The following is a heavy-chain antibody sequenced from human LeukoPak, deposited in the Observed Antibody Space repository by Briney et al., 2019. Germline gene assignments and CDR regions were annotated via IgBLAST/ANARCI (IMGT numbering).Heavy chain of an antibody. CDR1: GFTFSSYA. Sequence: GGSLRLSCAASGFTFSSYAMNWVRQAPGKGLEWVSSITSSSSYIYYTDSAKGRFTISRDNAKNSLYLQMNSLRAEDTAVYYCATDLIHYYGSGAKTWGQGTLVTVSS. J-gene: IGHJ5*02. D-gene: IGHD3-10*01. CDR2: ITSSSSYI. CDR3: ATDLIHYYGSGAKT. V-gene: IGHV3-21*01.